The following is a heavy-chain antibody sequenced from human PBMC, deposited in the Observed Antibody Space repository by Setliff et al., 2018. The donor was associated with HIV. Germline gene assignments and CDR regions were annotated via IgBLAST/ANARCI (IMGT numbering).Heavy chain of an antibody. CDR3: ARENYYVIEY. J-gene: IGHJ4*02. V-gene: IGHV3-21*04. Sequence: GGSLRLSCAGSGFSFDNYDMTWVRQAPGRGLEWVSSITRGSNFISYTDSVKGRFTLSRDNDENTLYLQRNSLTAEDTAVYYCARENYYVIEYWGQGTLVTVSS. CDR1: GFSFDNYD. D-gene: IGHD3-10*02. CDR2: ITRGSNFI.